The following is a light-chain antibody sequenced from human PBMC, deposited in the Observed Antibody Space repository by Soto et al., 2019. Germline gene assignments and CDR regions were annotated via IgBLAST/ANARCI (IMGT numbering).Light chain of an antibody. CDR1: QSVSSSY. CDR3: QQYGSSPGIT. CDR2: GAS. J-gene: IGKJ5*01. Sequence: EIVLTQCPGTLSLSPGERATLSCRASQSVSSSYLAWYQQKPGQAPRLLIYGASGRATGIPDRFSGSGSGTDFTLTISRLEPEDFAVYYCQQYGSSPGITFGQGTRLEIK. V-gene: IGKV3-20*01.